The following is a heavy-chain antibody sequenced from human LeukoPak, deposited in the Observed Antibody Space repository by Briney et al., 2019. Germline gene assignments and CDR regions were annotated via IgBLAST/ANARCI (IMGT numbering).Heavy chain of an antibody. D-gene: IGHD3-16*01. CDR3: AKLPAPGGDYVYFDS. J-gene: IGHJ4*02. Sequence: GGSLRLSCAASGFSFSGCGMGWVRQAPGKGLEWVSTLSRTGDYTYYADSVKGRFSISRDNSKNTLYLQMASLRVEDTAIYYCAKLPAPGGDYVYFDSWGQGTLVTVSS. CDR2: LSRTGDYT. CDR1: GFSFSGCG. V-gene: IGHV3-23*01.